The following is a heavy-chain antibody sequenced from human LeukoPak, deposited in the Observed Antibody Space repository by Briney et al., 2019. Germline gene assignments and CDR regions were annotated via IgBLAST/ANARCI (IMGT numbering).Heavy chain of an antibody. V-gene: IGHV3-30-3*01. D-gene: IGHD5-12*01. CDR3: ARGYSGYDWGVDY. CDR1: GFTFSSYA. CDR2: ISYDGSNK. Sequence: GGSLRLSCAASGFTFSSYAMQWVRQAPGKGLEGVAVISYDGSNKYYADSVKGRFTISRDNSKNTLYLQMNSLRAEDTAVYYCARGYSGYDWGVDYWGQGTLVTVSS. J-gene: IGHJ4*02.